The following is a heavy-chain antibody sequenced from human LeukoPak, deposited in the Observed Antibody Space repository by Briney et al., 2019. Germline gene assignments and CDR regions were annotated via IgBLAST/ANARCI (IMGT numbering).Heavy chain of an antibody. V-gene: IGHV1-2*02. D-gene: IGHD3-22*01. Sequence: ASVKVSCKASGYTFTGYYMHWVRQAPGQGLEWMGWINPNGGGTNYAQKFQGRVTMTRDTSISTAYIELSRLRSDDTAVYYCARGDQYDSSGEYYYYGMDVWGHGTTVTVSS. J-gene: IGHJ6*02. CDR2: INPNGGGT. CDR1: GYTFTGYY. CDR3: ARGDQYDSSGEYYYYGMDV.